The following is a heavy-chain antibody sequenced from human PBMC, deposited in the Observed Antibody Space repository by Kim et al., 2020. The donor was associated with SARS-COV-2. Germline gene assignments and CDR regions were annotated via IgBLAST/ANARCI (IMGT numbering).Heavy chain of an antibody. D-gene: IGHD3-10*01. V-gene: IGHV1-18*01. CDR1: GYTFTSYG. Sequence: ASVKVSCKASGYTFTSYGISWVRQAPGQGLEWMGWISAYNGNTNYAQKLQGRVTMTTDTSTSTAYMELRSLRSDDTAVYYCARRLWFGDNLNWFDPWGQGTLVTVSS. CDR2: ISAYNGNT. CDR3: ARRLWFGDNLNWFDP. J-gene: IGHJ5*02.